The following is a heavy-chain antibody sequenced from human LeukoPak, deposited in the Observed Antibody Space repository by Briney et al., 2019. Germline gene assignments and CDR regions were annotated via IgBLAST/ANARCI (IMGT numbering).Heavy chain of an antibody. V-gene: IGHV4-34*01. CDR1: GGSFSGYY. Sequence: SETLSLTCAVYGGSFSGYYWSWIRQPPGKGLEWIGEINHSGSTNYNPSLKSRVTISVDTSKNQFSLKLSSVTAADTAVYYYARGRRHPNWFDPWGQGTLVTVSS. CDR2: INHSGST. CDR3: ARGRRHPNWFDP. J-gene: IGHJ5*02.